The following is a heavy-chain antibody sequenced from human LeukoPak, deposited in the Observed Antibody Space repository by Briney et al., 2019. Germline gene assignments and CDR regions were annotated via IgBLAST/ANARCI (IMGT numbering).Heavy chain of an antibody. Sequence: SGGSLRLSCAASGFTFSTSAMSWVRQAPGKGLEWVSGISGSGDSTYYVDSVKGRFTISRDNSKSTLYLHMNSLRSEDTAVYYCARSGGDHFDYWGQGTLVTVSS. CDR1: GFTFSTSA. J-gene: IGHJ4*02. CDR2: ISGSGDST. D-gene: IGHD4-17*01. CDR3: ARSGGDHFDY. V-gene: IGHV3-23*01.